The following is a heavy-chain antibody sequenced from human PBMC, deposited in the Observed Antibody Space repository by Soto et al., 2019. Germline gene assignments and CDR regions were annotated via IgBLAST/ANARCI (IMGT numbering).Heavy chain of an antibody. J-gene: IGHJ3*02. V-gene: IGHV3-33*01. CDR1: GFTFRIYC. CDR3: ARDATFGTKGGSFDI. D-gene: IGHD3-16*01. CDR2: MWDDGTNK. Sequence: QVQLVGSGGGVVQPGRSLRLSCAASGFTFRIYCMQWVRQAPGKGVAWVAVMWDDGTNKYYGESVKGRFTISRDNSENTLYLQMNSLRVEDTAVYYCARDATFGTKGGSFDIWGHGTLVTVSS.